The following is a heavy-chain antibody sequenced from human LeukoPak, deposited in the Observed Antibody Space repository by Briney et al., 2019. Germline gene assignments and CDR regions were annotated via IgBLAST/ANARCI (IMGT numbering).Heavy chain of an antibody. Sequence: GASVKVSCKASGFTFTSSAVQWVRQARGQRLEWIGWIVVGSGNTNYAQKFQERVTITRDMSTSTAYMELSSLRSEDTAVYYRAASGPGGALFDYWGQGTLVTVPS. D-gene: IGHD3-16*01. CDR2: IVVGSGNT. CDR1: GFTFTSSA. V-gene: IGHV1-58*01. CDR3: AASGPGGALFDY. J-gene: IGHJ4*02.